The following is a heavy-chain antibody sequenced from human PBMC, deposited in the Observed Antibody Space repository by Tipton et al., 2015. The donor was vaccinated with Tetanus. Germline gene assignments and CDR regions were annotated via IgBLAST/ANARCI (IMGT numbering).Heavy chain of an antibody. Sequence: GLVKPSQTLSLTCTVSGGSISSGGYYWSWIRQHPGKGLEWIGDIYYSGSTYYNPSLKSRVTISVDTSKNQFSLKLNSVTAADTAVYYCARDQARGARGWNYFDYRGQGTTVTVSS. CDR2: IYYSGST. V-gene: IGHV4-31*03. CDR1: GGSISSGGYY. CDR3: ARDQARGARGWNYFDY. D-gene: IGHD1-26*01. J-gene: IGHJ4*03.